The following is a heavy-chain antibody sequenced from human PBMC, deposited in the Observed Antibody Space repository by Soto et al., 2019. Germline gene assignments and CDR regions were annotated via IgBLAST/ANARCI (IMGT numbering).Heavy chain of an antibody. CDR1: GYTFTSYD. CDR2: MNPNSGNT. Sequence: ASVKVSCKASGYTFTSYDINWVRQATGQGLEWMGWMNPNSGNTGYAQKFQGRVTMTRNTSISTAYMELSSLRSEDTAVYYCARGRFDWLSRYTDVWGKGTTVTVSS. J-gene: IGHJ6*03. CDR3: ARGRFDWLSRYTDV. D-gene: IGHD3-9*01. V-gene: IGHV1-8*01.